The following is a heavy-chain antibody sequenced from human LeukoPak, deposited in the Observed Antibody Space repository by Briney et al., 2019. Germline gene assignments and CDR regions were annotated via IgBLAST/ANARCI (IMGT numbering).Heavy chain of an antibody. J-gene: IGHJ4*02. CDR1: GFSFSSYW. CDR2: IKKDGSER. Sequence: GGSLRLPCAASGFSFSSYWMNWVRQTPGKGLEWVANIKKDGSERHYVDSVKGRFTISRDNAKSSPYLQMNSLRAEDTAVYYCSSDGLSSPFDSWGPGTLVTVSS. V-gene: IGHV3-7*01. CDR3: SSDGLSSPFDS. D-gene: IGHD6-6*01.